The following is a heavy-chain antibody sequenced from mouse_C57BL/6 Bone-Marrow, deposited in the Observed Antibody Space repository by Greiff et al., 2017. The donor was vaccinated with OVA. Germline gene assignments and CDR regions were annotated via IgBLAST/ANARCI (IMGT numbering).Heavy chain of an antibody. J-gene: IGHJ2*01. D-gene: IGHD1-1*01. CDR3: TRRALLRYLFDY. Sequence: EVQRVESGTVLARPGASVKMSCKTSGYTFTSYWMHWVKQRPGQGLEWIGAIYPGNSDTSYNQKFKGKAKLTAVTSASTAYMELSSLTNEDSAVYYCTRRALLRYLFDYWGQGTTLTVSS. V-gene: IGHV1-5*01. CDR1: GYTFTSYW. CDR2: IYPGNSDT.